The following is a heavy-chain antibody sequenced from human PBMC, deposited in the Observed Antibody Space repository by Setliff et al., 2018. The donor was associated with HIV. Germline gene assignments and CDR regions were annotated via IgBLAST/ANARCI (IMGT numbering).Heavy chain of an antibody. J-gene: IGHJ6*03. Sequence: SETLSLTCAVYGGFFSGYYWSWIRQPPGKGLEWIGEINHSGSTNYNPSLKSRVTISVDTSKNQFSLQLSSVTAADTAVYYCNIYHYYYMDVWGKGTTVTVSS. CDR3: NIYHYYYMDV. V-gene: IGHV4-34*01. CDR1: GGFFSGYY. CDR2: INHSGST.